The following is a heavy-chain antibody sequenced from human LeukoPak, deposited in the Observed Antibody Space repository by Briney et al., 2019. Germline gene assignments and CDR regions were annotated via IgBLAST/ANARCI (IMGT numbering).Heavy chain of an antibody. CDR2: IYHGGNT. J-gene: IGHJ4*02. Sequence: SETLSLTCAVSGGSISSSNWWSWVRQPPGKGLEWIGEIYHGGNTNYNPSLKSRVTISVDKSKNEFSLKVTSVTAADTAVYYCASESPYYYDSSGYYDYWGQGTLVTVSS. D-gene: IGHD3-22*01. CDR3: ASESPYYYDSSGYYDY. V-gene: IGHV4-4*02. CDR1: GGSISSSNW.